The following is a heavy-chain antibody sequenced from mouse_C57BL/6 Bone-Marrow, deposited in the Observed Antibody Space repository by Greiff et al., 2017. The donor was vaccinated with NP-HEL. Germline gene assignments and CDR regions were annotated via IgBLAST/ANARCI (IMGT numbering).Heavy chain of an antibody. D-gene: IGHD2-1*01. CDR3: TGLICYGNLAWFGY. Sequence: EVQLQESGGGLVQPGGSMKLSCVASGFTFSNYWMNWVRQSPEKGLEWVAQIRLKSDNYATQYAVSGRGRFTISSDDSKSSVYLQMLKLRAADTGICSSTGLICYGNLAWFGYRGHRALVTV. V-gene: IGHV6-3*01. CDR2: IRLKSDNYAT. J-gene: IGHJ3*01. CDR1: GFTFSNYW.